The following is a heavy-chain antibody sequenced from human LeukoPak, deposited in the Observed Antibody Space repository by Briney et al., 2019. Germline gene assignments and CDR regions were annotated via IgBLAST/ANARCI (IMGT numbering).Heavy chain of an antibody. J-gene: IGHJ6*03. D-gene: IGHD6-19*01. V-gene: IGHV1-69*01. CDR1: GGTFSSYA. CDR2: IIPIFGTA. CDR3: ARDYAVAVAGYYYYYMDV. Sequence: SVKVSCKASGGTFSSYAISWVRQAPGQGLEWMGGIIPIFGTANYAQKFQGRVTITADESTSTAYMELSSLRSEDTAVYYCARDYAVAVAGYYYYYMDVWGKGTTVTVSS.